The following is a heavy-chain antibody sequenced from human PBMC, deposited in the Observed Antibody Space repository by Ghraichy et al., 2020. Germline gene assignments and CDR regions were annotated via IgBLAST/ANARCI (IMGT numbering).Heavy chain of an antibody. CDR1: GFSFSAHW. V-gene: IGHV3-7*01. CDR3: ARDVDSNLDY. CDR2: INRDGSEK. J-gene: IGHJ4*02. D-gene: IGHD4-11*01. Sequence: LSLTCAASGFSFSAHWMTWVRQAPGKGLEWVASINRDGSEKHDVDSVRGRFTISRDNTKNSLFLQMSSLRAEDTAVYYCARDVDSNLDYWGQGTLVTVSS.